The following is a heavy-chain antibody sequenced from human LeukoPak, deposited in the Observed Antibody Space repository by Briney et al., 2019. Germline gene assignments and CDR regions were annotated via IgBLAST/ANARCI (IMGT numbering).Heavy chain of an antibody. V-gene: IGHV3-30-3*01. CDR2: ISYDGSNK. Sequence: PGGSLRLSCAASGFTFGSYAMHWVRQAPGKGLEWVAVISYDGSNKYYADSVKGRFTISRDNSKSTLYLQMNSLRAEDTAVYYCARDACSGGSCYSGHAFDIRGQGTMVTVSS. CDR1: GFTFGSYA. D-gene: IGHD2-15*01. CDR3: ARDACSGGSCYSGHAFDI. J-gene: IGHJ3*02.